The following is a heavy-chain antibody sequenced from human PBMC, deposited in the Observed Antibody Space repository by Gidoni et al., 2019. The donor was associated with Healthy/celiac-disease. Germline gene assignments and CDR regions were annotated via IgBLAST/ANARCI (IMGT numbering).Heavy chain of an antibody. CDR1: GFTFSRYA. J-gene: IGHJ4*02. Sequence: EVQLLESGGGLVQPGGSLRLSCVASGFTFSRYALSWVRQAPGKGLEWGSAISGSGGSTYYADSVKGRFTISRDNSKNTLYLQMNSLRAEDTAVYYCAKDLPLSYDILTGTPLNDYWGQGTLVTVSS. CDR3: AKDLPLSYDILTGTPLNDY. D-gene: IGHD3-9*01. CDR2: ISGSGGST. V-gene: IGHV3-23*01.